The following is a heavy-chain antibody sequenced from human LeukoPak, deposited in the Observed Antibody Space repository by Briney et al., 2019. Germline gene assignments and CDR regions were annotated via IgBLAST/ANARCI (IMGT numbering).Heavy chain of an antibody. CDR1: GFTFSSYS. Sequence: GGSLRLSCAASGFTFSSYSMNWVRQAPGKGLEWVSSISSSSSYIYYADSVKGRFTISRDNAKNSLYLQMNSLRAEDTAVCYCARDLETLSYDSSGYDYWGQGTLVTVSS. D-gene: IGHD3-22*01. J-gene: IGHJ4*02. V-gene: IGHV3-21*01. CDR3: ARDLETLSYDSSGYDY. CDR2: ISSSSSYI.